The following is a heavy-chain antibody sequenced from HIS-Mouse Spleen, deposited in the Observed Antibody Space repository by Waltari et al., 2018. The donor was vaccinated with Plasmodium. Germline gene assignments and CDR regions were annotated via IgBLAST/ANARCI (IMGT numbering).Heavy chain of an antibody. J-gene: IGHJ3*02. CDR2: IGTAGDT. D-gene: IGHD1-1*01. CDR3: ARGRWNHAFDI. Sequence: EVQLVESGGGLVQPGGSLRLSCAASGFPFSSYDMHCVRQATGKGLEWVSAIGTAGDTYYPGSVKGRFTISRENAKNSLYLQMNSLRAGDTAVYYCARGRWNHAFDIWGQGTMVTVSS. V-gene: IGHV3-13*01. CDR1: GFPFSSYD.